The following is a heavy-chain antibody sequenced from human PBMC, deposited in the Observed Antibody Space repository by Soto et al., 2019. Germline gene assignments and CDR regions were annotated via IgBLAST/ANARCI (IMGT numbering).Heavy chain of an antibody. CDR3: AREVPILARGRFDP. V-gene: IGHV4-34*01. D-gene: IGHD2-2*01. Sequence: SETLSLTCAVYGGSFSGYYWSWIRQPPGKGLEWIGEINHSGSTNYNPSLKSRVTISVDTSKNQFSLKLSSVTAADTAVYYCAREVPILARGRFDPWGQGTPVTVSS. CDR1: GGSFSGYY. J-gene: IGHJ5*02. CDR2: INHSGST.